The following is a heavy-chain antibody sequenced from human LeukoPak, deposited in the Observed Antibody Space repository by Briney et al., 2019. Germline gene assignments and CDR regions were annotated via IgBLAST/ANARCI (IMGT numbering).Heavy chain of an antibody. CDR1: AFTFSDYS. Sequence: GGSLRLSCAASAFTFSDYSMNWVRQAPGKGLEWVSYISGRSSTIYYADSVKGRFTISRDNAKNLMYLQMNSLRAEDTAVYYCAKCGTYYPWGQGTLVTVSS. V-gene: IGHV3-48*01. CDR2: ISGRSSTI. J-gene: IGHJ5*02. CDR3: AKCGTYYP. D-gene: IGHD1-26*01.